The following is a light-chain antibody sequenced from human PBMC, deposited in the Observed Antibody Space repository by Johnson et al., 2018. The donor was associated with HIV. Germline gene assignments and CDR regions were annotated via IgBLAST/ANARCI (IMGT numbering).Light chain of an antibody. V-gene: IGLV1-51*02. J-gene: IGLJ1*01. CDR3: GTWDSSLSAEV. CDR2: ENS. CDR1: SSNIGNTY. Sequence: QSVLTQPPSVSAAPGQEVTISCSGSSSNIGNTYVSWYQQLPGTAPKLLIYENSKRPSGIPDRFSGSQSGTSATLGITGLQTGDEADYYCGTWDSSLSAEVFGTGTKVTVL.